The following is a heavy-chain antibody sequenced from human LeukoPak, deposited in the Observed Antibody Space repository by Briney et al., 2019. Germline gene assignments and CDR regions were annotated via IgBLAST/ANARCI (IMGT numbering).Heavy chain of an antibody. CDR1: GYTFTSYY. D-gene: IGHD3-10*01. J-gene: IGHJ4*02. CDR2: INPSGGSA. Sequence: ASVKVSCKASGYTFTSYYMHWVRQAPGQGLAWMGIINPSGGSASYAQKLQGRVTMTRDTSTSTVYMELSSLRSEDTAVYYCARVQGGSGYYGTFDYWGQGTLVTVSS. CDR3: ARVQGGSGYYGTFDY. V-gene: IGHV1-46*01.